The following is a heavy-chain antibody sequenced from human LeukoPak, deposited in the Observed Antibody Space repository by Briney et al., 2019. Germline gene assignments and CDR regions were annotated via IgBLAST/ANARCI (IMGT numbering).Heavy chain of an antibody. D-gene: IGHD2-15*01. CDR3: ARVHGGYCSGGSCDLYYYYYYMDV. CDR2: ISSSSSYI. Sequence: GGSLRLSCAASGFTFSSYSMNWVRQAPGKGLEWVSSISSSSSYIYYADSVKGRFTISRDNAKNSLYLQMNSLRAEDTAVYYCARVHGGYCSGGSCDLYYYYYYMDVWGKGTTVTISS. CDR1: GFTFSSYS. J-gene: IGHJ6*03. V-gene: IGHV3-21*01.